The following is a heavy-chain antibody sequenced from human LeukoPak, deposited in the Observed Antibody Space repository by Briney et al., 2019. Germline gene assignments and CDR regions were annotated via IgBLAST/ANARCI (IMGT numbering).Heavy chain of an antibody. V-gene: IGHV4-34*01. J-gene: IGHJ4*02. CDR1: GGPFRGFF. CDR3: ARGDRSFLRRWLHNVFDY. Sequence: PSETLSLTCAVYGGPFRGFFWSWIRQPPGKGLEWIGEINHSGSTNYNPSLKSRVTISVDTSKNQFSLKLSSVTAADTAVYYCARGDRSFLRRWLHNVFDYWGQGTLVTVSS. D-gene: IGHD5-24*01. CDR2: INHSGST.